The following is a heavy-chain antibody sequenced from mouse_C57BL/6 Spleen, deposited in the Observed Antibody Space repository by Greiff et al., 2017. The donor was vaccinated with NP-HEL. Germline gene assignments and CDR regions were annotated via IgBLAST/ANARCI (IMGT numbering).Heavy chain of an antibody. CDR2: INPSSGYT. CDR1: GYTFTSYW. CDR3: SPLFFSSYAMDY. J-gene: IGHJ4*01. D-gene: IGHD6-2*01. Sequence: VQLQQSGAELAKPGASVKLSCKASGYTFTSYWMHWVKQRPGQGLEWIGYINPSSGYTKYNQKFKDKATLTADKSSSTAYMQLSSLSYEDSAVYYCSPLFFSSYAMDYWGQGTSVTVSS. V-gene: IGHV1-7*01.